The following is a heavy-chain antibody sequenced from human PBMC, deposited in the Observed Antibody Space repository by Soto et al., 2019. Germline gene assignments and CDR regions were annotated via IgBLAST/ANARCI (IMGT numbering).Heavy chain of an antibody. Sequence: EVQLVESGGGLVQPGGSLRLSCAASGFTFSSYSMNWVRQAPGKGLEWVSYISSSSSTIYYADSVKGRFTISRDNAKXXXXXXMNSLRDEDTAVYYCVYIGVDYWGQGTLVTVSS. J-gene: IGHJ4*02. CDR3: VYIGVDY. V-gene: IGHV3-48*02. CDR1: GFTFSSYS. D-gene: IGHD3-10*01. CDR2: ISSSSSTI.